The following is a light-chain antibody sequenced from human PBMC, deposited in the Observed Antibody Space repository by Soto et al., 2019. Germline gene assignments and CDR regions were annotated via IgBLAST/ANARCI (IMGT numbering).Light chain of an antibody. V-gene: IGKV3-15*01. Sequence: EIVMTQSPATLSVSPGERATLSCRASQSVSSNLAWFQQRPAQAPRLLIYGASTRATGIPARFSGSGSGTEFTLTISSLQSEDFAVYYCQHYNNWPPQTFGQGTKVDNK. J-gene: IGKJ1*01. CDR1: QSVSSN. CDR2: GAS. CDR3: QHYNNWPPQT.